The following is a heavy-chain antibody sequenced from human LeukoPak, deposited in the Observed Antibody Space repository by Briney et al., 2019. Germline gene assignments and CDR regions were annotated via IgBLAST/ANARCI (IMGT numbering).Heavy chain of an antibody. D-gene: IGHD6-19*01. CDR1: GYTLTELS. CDR2: FDPEDGET. Sequence: ASVKVSCKVSGYTLTELSMHWVRQAPGKGLEWMGGFDPEDGETIYAQKFQGRVTMTEDTSTDTAYMELSSLRSEDTAVYYCATTGHHSSGWAFYFDYWGQGTLVTVSS. J-gene: IGHJ4*02. V-gene: IGHV1-24*01. CDR3: ATTGHHSSGWAFYFDY.